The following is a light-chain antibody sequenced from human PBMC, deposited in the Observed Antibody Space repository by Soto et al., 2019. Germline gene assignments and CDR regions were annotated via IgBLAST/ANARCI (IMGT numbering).Light chain of an antibody. CDR3: QSYARSLRTYV. V-gene: IGLV1-40*01. CDR2: GNS. J-gene: IGLJ1*01. CDR1: SSNIWAGYD. Sequence: QSVLTQPPSVSGAPGQRVTISCSGSSSNIWAGYDVNWYRQLPGTAPKLLIYGNSDRPSGVPNRFSGSKSGTSASLAITGLQAEDGADYFCQSYARSLRTYVFGTGTEVTVL.